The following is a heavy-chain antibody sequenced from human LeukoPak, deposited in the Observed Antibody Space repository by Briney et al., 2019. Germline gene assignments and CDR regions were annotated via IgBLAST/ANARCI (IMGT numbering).Heavy chain of an antibody. CDR1: GYTLSELS. CDR3: ATQARGYCYY. Sequence: ASVKVSCKVSGYTLSELSMHWVRQAPGKGPEWMGGIDPEDGEIIYAQKFQGRVTLTEDRSTDTAYMELRSLRSEDTAVYYCATQARGYCYYWGQGTLVTVSS. J-gene: IGHJ4*02. V-gene: IGHV1-24*01. CDR2: IDPEDGEI.